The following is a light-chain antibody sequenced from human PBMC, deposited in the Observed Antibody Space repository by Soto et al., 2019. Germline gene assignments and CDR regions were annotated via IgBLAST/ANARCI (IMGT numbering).Light chain of an antibody. V-gene: IGKV3-20*01. J-gene: IGKJ1*01. CDR1: QGVSNNY. Sequence: EIVLTQSPGTLSLSAGERATLSCRANQGVSNNYLAWYPQKPGQAPRLLIYGASNRATGIPDRFSGSGSGTDFTLTISRLEPEDFAVDYCQQYGSSGTFGQGTKVDIK. CDR3: QQYGSSGT. CDR2: GAS.